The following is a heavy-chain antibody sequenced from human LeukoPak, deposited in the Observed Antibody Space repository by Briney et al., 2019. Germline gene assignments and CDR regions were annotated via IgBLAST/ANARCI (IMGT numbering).Heavy chain of an antibody. CDR3: AKDWGIAAAGSLFDY. D-gene: IGHD6-13*01. CDR1: GFTFSSYG. J-gene: IGHJ4*02. CDR2: ILYDGSNK. V-gene: IGHV3-30*18. Sequence: PGGSLRLSCVASGFTFSSYGMHWVRQAPGKGLEWVAVILYDGSNKYNADSVKGRFTISRDNSKNTLYLQMNSLRAEDTAVYYCAKDWGIAAAGSLFDYWGQGTLITVSS.